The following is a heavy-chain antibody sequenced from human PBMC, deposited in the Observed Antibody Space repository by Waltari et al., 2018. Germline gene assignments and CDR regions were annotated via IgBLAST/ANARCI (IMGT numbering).Heavy chain of an antibody. V-gene: IGHV1-3*02. CDR3: AGSSGSYSMDV. CDR1: GYTFPSYA. CDR2: GNVGNGNK. J-gene: IGHJ6*03. Sequence: QVQPGPSGADVKKPGASVKVSCKPSGYTFPSYAMHWVRQAPGQGLVWMGWGNVGNGNKKYAQEFQGRVTITRDTSASRAYMGLSSLRSEDMAVYYCAGSSGSYSMDVWGQGTTVTVSS. D-gene: IGHD1-26*01.